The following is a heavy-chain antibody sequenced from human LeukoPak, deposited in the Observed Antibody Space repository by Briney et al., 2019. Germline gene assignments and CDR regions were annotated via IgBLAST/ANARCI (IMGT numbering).Heavy chain of an antibody. CDR3: AKDCRGVIDY. J-gene: IGHJ4*02. CDR2: ISYDGSNK. D-gene: IGHD3-10*01. Sequence: GGSLRLSCAASGFTFSSYAMHWVRQAPGKGLEWVAVISYDGSNKYYADSVKGRFTISRDNSKNTLYLQMNSLRAEDTAVYYCAKDCRGVIDYWGQGTLVTVSS. V-gene: IGHV3-30-3*01. CDR1: GFTFSSYA.